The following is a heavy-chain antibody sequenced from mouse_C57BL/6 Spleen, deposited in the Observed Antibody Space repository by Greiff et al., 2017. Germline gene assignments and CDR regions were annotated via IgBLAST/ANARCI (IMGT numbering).Heavy chain of an antibody. CDR3: ARCGYDGYGSYFDG. D-gene: IGHD2-3*01. CDR2: INPNNGGT. CDR1: GYTFTDYY. J-gene: IGHJ1*03. Sequence: EVQLQQSGPELVKPGASVKISCKASGYTFTDYYMNWVKQSHGKSLEWIGDINPNNGGTSYNQKFKGKATLTVDKSSSTAYMELRSLTSEDSAVYYCARCGYDGYGSYFDGWGTGTTVTVAS. V-gene: IGHV1-26*01.